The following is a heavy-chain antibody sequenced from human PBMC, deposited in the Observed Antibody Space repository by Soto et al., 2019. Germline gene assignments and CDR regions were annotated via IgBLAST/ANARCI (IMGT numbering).Heavy chain of an antibody. CDR1: GYTFTNYA. D-gene: IGHD3-22*01. CDR3: ARDSEDYYDSSGYEH. CDR2: ISAYNGNT. Sequence: ASVKVSCKASGYTFTNYAMHWVRQAPGQRLEWMGWISAYNGNTNYAQKLQGRVTMTTDTSTGTAYMELRSLRSDDTAVYYCARDSEDYYDSSGYEHWGQGTLVTVSS. J-gene: IGHJ1*01. V-gene: IGHV1-18*01.